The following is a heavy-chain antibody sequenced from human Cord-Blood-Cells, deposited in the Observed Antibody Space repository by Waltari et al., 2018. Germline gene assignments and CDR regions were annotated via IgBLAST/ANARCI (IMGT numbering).Heavy chain of an antibody. Sequence: EVQLVESGGGLVKPGGSLRLSCAASGFTFSNAWMSWVGRAPGKGLEWVGRIKSKTDGGTTDYAAPVKGRFTISRDDSKNTLYLQMNSLKTEDTAVYYCTTDRYYYGMDVWGQGTTVTVSS. V-gene: IGHV3-15*01. J-gene: IGHJ6*02. CDR2: IKSKTDGGTT. CDR1: GFTFSNAW. CDR3: TTDRYYYGMDV.